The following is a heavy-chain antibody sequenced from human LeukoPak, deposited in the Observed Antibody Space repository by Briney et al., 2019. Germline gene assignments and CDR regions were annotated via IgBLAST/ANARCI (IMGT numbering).Heavy chain of an antibody. D-gene: IGHD6-13*01. CDR2: IIPIFGTA. V-gene: IGHV1-69*05. J-gene: IGHJ6*03. CDR1: GGTFSSYA. Sequence: ASVKVSCKASGGTFSSYAISWVRQASGQGLEWMGRIIPIFGTANYAQKFQGRVTITTDESTSTAYMELSSLRSEDTAVYYCARVSSSSLAGYYYYYYMDVWGKGTTVTVSS. CDR3: ARVSSSSLAGYYYYYYMDV.